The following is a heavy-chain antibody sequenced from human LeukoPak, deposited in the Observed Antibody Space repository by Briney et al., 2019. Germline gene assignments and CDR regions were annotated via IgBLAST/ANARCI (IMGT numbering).Heavy chain of an antibody. Sequence: ASVKVSCKASGYTFNNYAISWVRQAPGQGPEWMGWINPDSGNTKYAQKFQDRVTMTTDTSTSTAYMGLRSLRSDDTAVYYCARVPSGGYDILTNYYFYYGMDVWGQGTMVTVSS. CDR1: GYTFNNYA. J-gene: IGHJ6*02. V-gene: IGHV1-18*01. D-gene: IGHD3-9*01. CDR3: ARVPSGGYDILTNYYFYYGMDV. CDR2: INPDSGNT.